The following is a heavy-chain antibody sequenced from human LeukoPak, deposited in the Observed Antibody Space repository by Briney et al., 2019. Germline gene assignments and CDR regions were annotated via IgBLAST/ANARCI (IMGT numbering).Heavy chain of an antibody. CDR1: GFTFSSYA. D-gene: IGHD3-3*01. Sequence: GGSLRLSCAASGFTFSSYAMSWVRQAPGKGLGWVSAISGSGGSTYYADSVKGRFTISRDNSKNTLYLQMNSLRAEDTAVYYCAKDSSIFGVVTYLDYWGQGTLVTVSS. CDR2: ISGSGGST. V-gene: IGHV3-23*01. CDR3: AKDSSIFGVVTYLDY. J-gene: IGHJ4*02.